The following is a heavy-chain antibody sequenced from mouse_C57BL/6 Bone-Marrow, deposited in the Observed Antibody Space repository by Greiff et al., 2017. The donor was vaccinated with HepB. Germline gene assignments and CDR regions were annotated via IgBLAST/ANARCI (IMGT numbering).Heavy chain of an antibody. J-gene: IGHJ3*01. D-gene: IGHD2-3*01. CDR3: ARPNGYYVPWFAY. V-gene: IGHV1-85*01. CDR1: GYTFTSYD. CDR2: IYPRDGST. Sequence: VQLVESGPELVKPGASVKLSCKASGYTFTSYDINWVKQRPGQGLEWIGWIYPRDGSTKYNEKFKGKATLTVDTSSSTAYMELHSLTSEDSAVYFCARPNGYYVPWFAYWGQGTLVTVSA.